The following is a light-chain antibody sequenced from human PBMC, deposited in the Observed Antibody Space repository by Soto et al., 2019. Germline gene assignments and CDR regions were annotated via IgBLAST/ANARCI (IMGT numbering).Light chain of an antibody. Sequence: QSVLTQPPSVSAAPGQKVTISCSGSSSNIGNNYVSWYQQLPGTAPKLLIYDNNERPSGIPDRFSGSKSGTSATLGITGLQTGDEADYYCETWDDSLTVVVFGGGTKLTVL. CDR1: SSNIGNNY. V-gene: IGLV1-51*01. CDR3: ETWDDSLTVVV. J-gene: IGLJ2*01. CDR2: DNN.